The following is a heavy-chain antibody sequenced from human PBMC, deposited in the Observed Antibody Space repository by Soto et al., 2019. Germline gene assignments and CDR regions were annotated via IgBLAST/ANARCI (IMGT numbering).Heavy chain of an antibody. J-gene: IGHJ4*02. CDR3: ARGQWLVLIRTFDY. Sequence: SETLSLTCTVAGGSISSSSYYWGWIRQPPGKGLEWIGSIYYSGSTYYNPSLKSRVTISVDTSKNQFSLKLSSVTAADTAVYYCARGQWLVLIRTFDYWGQGTLVTVSS. V-gene: IGHV4-39*01. D-gene: IGHD6-19*01. CDR1: GGSISSSSYY. CDR2: IYYSGST.